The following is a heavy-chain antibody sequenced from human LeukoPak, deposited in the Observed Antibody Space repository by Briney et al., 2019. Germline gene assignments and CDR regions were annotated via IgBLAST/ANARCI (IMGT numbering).Heavy chain of an antibody. CDR3: ARAKGYGSGTGIDY. J-gene: IGHJ4*02. CDR2: IYYSGST. V-gene: IGHV4-59*12. D-gene: IGHD3-10*01. CDR1: GGSISSYY. Sequence: SETLSLTCTVSGGSISSYYWSWIRQPPGKGLEWIGYIYYSGSTNYNPSLKSRVTISVDTSKNQFSLQLNSVTPEDTAVYYCARAKGYGSGTGIDYWGQGTLVTVSS.